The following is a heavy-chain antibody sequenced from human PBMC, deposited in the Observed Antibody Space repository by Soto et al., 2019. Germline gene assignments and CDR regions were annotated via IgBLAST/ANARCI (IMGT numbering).Heavy chain of an antibody. Sequence: EVQLLESGGGLVQPGGSLRLSCAASGFTFSSYSMSWVRQAPGKGLEWVSGFRSGGDDDTTYYADSVRGRFTISRDNSKHTLFLQMNSLRGEDTAIYYCAKKGNSASGNQFSDYWRQGTLLTVSS. CDR1: GFTFSSYS. CDR2: FRSGGDDDTT. D-gene: IGHD3-10*01. V-gene: IGHV3-23*01. J-gene: IGHJ4*02. CDR3: AKKGNSASGNQFSDY.